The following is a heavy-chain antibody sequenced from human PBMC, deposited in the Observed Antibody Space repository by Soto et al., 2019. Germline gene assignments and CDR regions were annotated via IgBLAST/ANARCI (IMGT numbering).Heavy chain of an antibody. J-gene: IGHJ4*02. CDR2: TYTGGNS. V-gene: IGHV3-53*01. CDR1: GLTVCDKY. Sequence: PGGSLRLSCAASGLTVCDKYMSWVRQAPGKGLEWVSLTYTGGNSYFADSVKGRFIVSRDISKNTLFLHMNSLAAEDTAVYYCAREGYAYGLDFWGQGSLVTVSS. CDR3: AREGYAYGLDF. D-gene: IGHD3-10*01.